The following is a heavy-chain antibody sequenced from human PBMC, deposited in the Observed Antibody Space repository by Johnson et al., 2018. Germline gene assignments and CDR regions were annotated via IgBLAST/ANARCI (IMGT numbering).Heavy chain of an antibody. CDR3: ARETREQLVADDAFDI. CDR2: IHHSGST. Sequence: QVQLVESGPGLVKPSGTLSLTCAVSGGSISSSNWWSWVRQPPGKGLEWIGEIHHSGSTNYNPSLKSRVTISVYKSKNQSSLKLSSVTAADTAVYYCARETREQLVADDAFDIWGQGTMVTVSS. D-gene: IGHD6-6*01. J-gene: IGHJ3*02. CDR1: GGSISSSNW. V-gene: IGHV4-4*02.